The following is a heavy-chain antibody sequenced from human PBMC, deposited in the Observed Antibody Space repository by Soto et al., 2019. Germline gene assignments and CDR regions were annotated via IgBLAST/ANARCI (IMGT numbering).Heavy chain of an antibody. D-gene: IGHD3-3*01. CDR1: GDTFTSYY. CDR2: INPHGGST. Sequence: ASVKVSCKAPGDTFTSYYLNWVRQAPGQGLEWMGVINPHGGSTKYAQKFQGRITMTRDTSRSTVYMELSSLRSDDTAIYYCARSSGGNFGIIIEGSNWFDPWGQGTLVTVS. J-gene: IGHJ5*02. CDR3: ARSSGGNFGIIIEGSNWFDP. V-gene: IGHV1-46*01.